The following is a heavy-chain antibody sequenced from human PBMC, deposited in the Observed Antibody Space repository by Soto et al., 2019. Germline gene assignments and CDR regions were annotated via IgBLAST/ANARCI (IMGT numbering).Heavy chain of an antibody. CDR1: GFTFSSYG. CDR3: AKRLLSYTVTTSPLDY. Sequence: QVQLVESGGGVVQPGRSLRLSCAASGFTFSSYGMHWVRQAPGKGLEWVAVISYDGSNKYYADSVKGRFTISRDNSKNTLYLQMNSLRAEDTAVYYCAKRLLSYTVTTSPLDYWGQGTLVTVSS. V-gene: IGHV3-30*18. CDR2: ISYDGSNK. J-gene: IGHJ4*02. D-gene: IGHD4-17*01.